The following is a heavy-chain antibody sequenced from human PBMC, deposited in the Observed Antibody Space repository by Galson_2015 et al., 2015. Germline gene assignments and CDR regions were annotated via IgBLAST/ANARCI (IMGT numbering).Heavy chain of an antibody. Sequence: SLRLSCAASGFTFSNAWMSWVRQAPGKGLEWVGRIKSKTDGGTTDYAAPVKGRFTISRDDSKNTLYLQMNSLKTEDTAVYYCRNYDSSGYYSDAFDIWGQGTMVTVSS. CDR2: IKSKTDGGTT. CDR3: RNYDSSGYYSDAFDI. D-gene: IGHD3-22*01. V-gene: IGHV3-15*01. J-gene: IGHJ3*02. CDR1: GFTFSNAW.